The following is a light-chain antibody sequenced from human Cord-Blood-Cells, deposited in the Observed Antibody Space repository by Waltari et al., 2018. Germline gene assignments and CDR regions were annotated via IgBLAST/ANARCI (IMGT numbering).Light chain of an antibody. CDR1: SSYVGVYNY. J-gene: IGLJ3*02. Sequence: QSALTQPASVSGSPGQSITISCTGTSSYVGVYNYVSWYQQHPCKAPKLMSYDVSNRPSVVFNRLSGSKSGNTAVLTIFGLQAEDEADYYCSSYTSSSTPHWVFGGGTKLTVL. CDR3: SSYTSSSTPHWV. CDR2: DVS. V-gene: IGLV2-14*03.